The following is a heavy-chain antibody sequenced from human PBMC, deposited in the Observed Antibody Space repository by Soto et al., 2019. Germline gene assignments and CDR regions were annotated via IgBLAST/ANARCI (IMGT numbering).Heavy chain of an antibody. J-gene: IGHJ4*02. CDR2: ISGSGGST. D-gene: IGHD3-10*01. CDR3: AKDDRSSGGRVDY. Sequence: EVQLLESGGGLVQPGGSLRLSCVASGFTFSSYAMSWVRQAPGKGLEWVSGISGSGGSTYYADSVKGRFTISRDRSKNTVYVQINSLRAEDTAVYFCAKDDRSSGGRVDYWGQGTLVTVSS. V-gene: IGHV3-23*01. CDR1: GFTFSSYA.